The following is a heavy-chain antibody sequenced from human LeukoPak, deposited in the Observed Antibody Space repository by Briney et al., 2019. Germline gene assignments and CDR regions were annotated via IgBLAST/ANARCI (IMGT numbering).Heavy chain of an antibody. CDR3: AKVVYSSGWYYFDY. J-gene: IGHJ4*02. Sequence: GGSLRLSCAASGSTFSSYAMSWVRQAPGKGLEWVSAISGSGGSTYYADSVKGRFTISRDNSKNTLYLQMNSLRAEDTAVYYCAKVVYSSGWYYFDYWGQGTLVTVSS. D-gene: IGHD6-19*01. CDR2: ISGSGGST. CDR1: GSTFSSYA. V-gene: IGHV3-23*01.